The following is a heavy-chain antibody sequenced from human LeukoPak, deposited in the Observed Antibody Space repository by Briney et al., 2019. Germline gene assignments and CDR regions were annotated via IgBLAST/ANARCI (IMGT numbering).Heavy chain of an antibody. J-gene: IGHJ4*02. CDR2: ISSSSSYA. D-gene: IGHD6-19*01. V-gene: IGHV3-11*05. CDR1: GFTFSDYY. Sequence: GGSLRLSCAASGFTFSDYYMSWIRQAPGKGLEWISYISSSSSYAIYADSVKGRFTISRDNSKNTLYLQMNSLRAEDTAVYYCAKDQAPIAVAPFDYWGQGTLVTVSS. CDR3: AKDQAPIAVAPFDY.